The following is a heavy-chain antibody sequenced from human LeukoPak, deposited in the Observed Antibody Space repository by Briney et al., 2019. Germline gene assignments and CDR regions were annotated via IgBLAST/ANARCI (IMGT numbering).Heavy chain of an antibody. CDR2: IIPIFGTA. D-gene: IGHD5-18*01. J-gene: IGHJ4*02. Sequence: SVKVSCKASGGTFSSYAISWVRQAPGQGLEWMGGIIPIFGTANYAQKFQGRVTITADESTSTAYMELSSLRSEDTAVYYCARMGYSYGYLFDYWGQGTLVTVSS. V-gene: IGHV1-69*13. CDR1: GGTFSSYA. CDR3: ARMGYSYGYLFDY.